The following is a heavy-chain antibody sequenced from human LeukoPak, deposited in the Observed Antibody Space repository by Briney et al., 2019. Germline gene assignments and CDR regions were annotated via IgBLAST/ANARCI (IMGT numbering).Heavy chain of an antibody. V-gene: IGHV4-39*01. J-gene: IGHJ4*02. CDR3: ARQGYSGSWYYFDY. CDR1: GVSISSSSYY. D-gene: IGHD6-13*01. Sequence: PSETLSLTCTVSGVSISSSSYYWGWIRQPPGQGLEWMGSIYYSGSTYYNPSLKSRVTISVDTSKNQFSLKLSSVTAADTAVYYCARQGYSGSWYYFDYWGEGSLVTVSS. CDR2: IYYSGST.